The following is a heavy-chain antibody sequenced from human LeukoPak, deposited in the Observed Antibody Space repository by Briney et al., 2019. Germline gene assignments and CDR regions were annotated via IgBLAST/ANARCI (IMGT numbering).Heavy chain of an antibody. Sequence: GGSLRLSCAASGFTFRDLSMHWVRQVAGKGLEWVSLISGDGGVTHYGDSVRGRFTISRDNSKNSLYLQMSSLRVEDTALYYCAKGNNSISYNFDYWGQGTLVTVSS. V-gene: IGHV3-43*02. J-gene: IGHJ4*02. CDR3: AKGNNSISYNFDY. D-gene: IGHD4-11*01. CDR2: ISGDGGVT. CDR1: GFTFRDLS.